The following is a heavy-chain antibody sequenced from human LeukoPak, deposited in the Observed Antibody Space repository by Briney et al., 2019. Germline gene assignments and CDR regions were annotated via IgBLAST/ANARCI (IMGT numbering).Heavy chain of an antibody. CDR2: ISGSGGST. CDR3: ARGGGVVVVAADYFDY. V-gene: IGHV3-23*01. Sequence: GGSLRLSCAASGFTFSSYGMSWVRQAPGKGLEWVSAISGSGGSTYYADSVKGRFTISRDNSKNTLYLQMNSLRAEDTAVYYCARGGGVVVVAADYFDYWGQGTLVTVSS. D-gene: IGHD2-15*01. CDR1: GFTFSSYG. J-gene: IGHJ4*02.